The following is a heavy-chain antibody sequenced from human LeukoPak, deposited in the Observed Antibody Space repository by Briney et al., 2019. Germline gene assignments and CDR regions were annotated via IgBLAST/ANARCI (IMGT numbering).Heavy chain of an antibody. CDR3: ARGGLIDY. D-gene: IGHD5/OR15-5a*01. CDR2: INPNSGGI. V-gene: IGHV1-2*02. J-gene: IGHJ4*02. CDR1: GYTFTGYY. Sequence: ASVKVSCKASGYTFTGYYMHWVRQAPGQGLEWVGWINPNSGGINYAQKFQGRVTMTRDTSISTAYMELSRLRSDDTAVYYYARGGLIDYWGQGTLVTVSS.